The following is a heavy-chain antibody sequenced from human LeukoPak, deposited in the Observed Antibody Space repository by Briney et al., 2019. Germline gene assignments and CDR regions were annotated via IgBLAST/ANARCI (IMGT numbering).Heavy chain of an antibody. CDR3: ARDRGPRTGFMVREAYDY. J-gene: IGHJ4*02. V-gene: IGHV3-23*01. Sequence: GGSLRLSCAASGFTCSTYVMSWVRQAPGKGLEWLSLILHNGDSTYYADSVKGRFSISRDNAKNTLYLQMSSLRAEDTAVYYCARDRGPRTGFMVREAYDYWGQGTLVTVSS. CDR1: GFTCSTYV. D-gene: IGHD3-10*01. CDR2: ILHNGDST.